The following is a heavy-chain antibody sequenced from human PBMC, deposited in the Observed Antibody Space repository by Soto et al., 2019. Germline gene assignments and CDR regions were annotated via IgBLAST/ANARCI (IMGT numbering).Heavy chain of an antibody. CDR2: ISARGGRS. CDR1: GFSSNSYA. D-gene: IGHD1-26*01. V-gene: IGHV3-23*01. CDR3: AKSFIDYSASVAH. J-gene: IGHJ4*02. Sequence: EVQLLESGGGLVQPGGSLRLACAASGFSSNSYAMVWVRQAPGKGLGWVSVISARGGRSHFADSVKGRFTISRDKSKNVLSLEMNTLIDEDTAIYFCAKSFIDYSASVAHWSQGTVVLVSS.